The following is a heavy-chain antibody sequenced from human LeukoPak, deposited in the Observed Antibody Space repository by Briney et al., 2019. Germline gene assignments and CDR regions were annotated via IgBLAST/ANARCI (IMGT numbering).Heavy chain of an antibody. CDR3: AAYSNWFDP. V-gene: IGHV4-30-4*01. Sequence: SETLSLTCTVSGGSINSGDYYWNWIRQPPGKGLEWIGYIHYSGSTYYNPSLKSRVSISVDTSKNQFSLKLSSVTAADTAVYYCAAYSNWFDPWGQGTLVTVSS. CDR2: IHYSGST. CDR1: GGSINSGDYY. D-gene: IGHD2-15*01. J-gene: IGHJ5*02.